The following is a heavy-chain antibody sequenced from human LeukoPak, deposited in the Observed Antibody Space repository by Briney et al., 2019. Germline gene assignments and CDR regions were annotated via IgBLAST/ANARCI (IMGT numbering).Heavy chain of an antibody. CDR2: TYYRSKWYN. CDR3: ARVGPYGRLKYYYDSSASGAFDI. CDR1: GDSVSSNSAA. J-gene: IGHJ3*02. V-gene: IGHV6-1*01. D-gene: IGHD3-22*01. Sequence: SQTLSLTCAISGDSVSSNSAAWNWIRQCPSRGLEWLGRTYYRSKWYNDYAVSVKSRITINPDTSKNQFSLQLNSVTPEDTAVYYCARVGPYGRLKYYYDSSASGAFDIWGQGTMVTVSS.